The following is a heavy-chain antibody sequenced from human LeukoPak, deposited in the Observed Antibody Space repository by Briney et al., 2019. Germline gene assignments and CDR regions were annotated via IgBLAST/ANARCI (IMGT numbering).Heavy chain of an antibody. D-gene: IGHD3-22*01. CDR2: ISGSGGST. Sequence: GGSLRLSCAASGFTFSSYGMSWVRQAPGKGLEWVSAISGSGGSTYYADSVRGRFTISRDNSKNTLYLQMNSLRAEDTAVYYCAKVSYYYDSSGYYFDYWGQGTLVTVSS. CDR3: AKVSYYYDSSGYYFDY. J-gene: IGHJ4*02. CDR1: GFTFSSYG. V-gene: IGHV3-23*01.